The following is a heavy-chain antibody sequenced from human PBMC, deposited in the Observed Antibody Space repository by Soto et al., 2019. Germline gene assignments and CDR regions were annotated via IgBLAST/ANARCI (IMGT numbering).Heavy chain of an antibody. CDR1: GFTFSSYW. V-gene: IGHV3-74*01. CDR3: ARRGQEGPGLAH. Sequence: EVQLVESGGNLIQPGGSLRLSCAASGFTFSSYWMHWVRQAPGKGLVWVSRINSDGSSTSYVDSVKGRFTISRDNATNTLYLQMNSLSVEETAVYYCARRGQEGPGLAHWGRGTLVTVSS. J-gene: IGHJ5*02. CDR2: INSDGSST.